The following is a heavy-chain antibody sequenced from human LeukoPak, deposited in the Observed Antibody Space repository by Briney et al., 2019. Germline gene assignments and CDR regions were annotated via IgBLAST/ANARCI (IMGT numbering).Heavy chain of an antibody. CDR2: ISYDGSNK. V-gene: IGHV3-30*18. CDR1: GFTFSSYG. D-gene: IGHD4-17*01. CDR3: AKRPMTTVTTTWFDP. J-gene: IGHJ5*02. Sequence: GGSLRLSCAASGFTFSSYGMHWVRQAPGKGLEWVAVISYDGSNKYYADSVKGRFTISRDNSKNTLYLQMNSLRAEDTAVYYCAKRPMTTVTTTWFDPWGQGTLVTVSS.